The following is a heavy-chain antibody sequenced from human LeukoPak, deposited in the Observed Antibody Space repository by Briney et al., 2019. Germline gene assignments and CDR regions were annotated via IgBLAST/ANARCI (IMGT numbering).Heavy chain of an antibody. J-gene: IGHJ4*02. CDR2: IGWNSGSI. CDR1: GFTFDDYA. CDR3: AKVGDGYNHGPFDY. D-gene: IGHD5-24*01. V-gene: IGHV3-9*01. Sequence: GGSLRLSCAASGFTFDDYAMHWVRQAPGKGLEWVSGIGWNSGSIGYADSVKGRFTISRDNAKNSLYLQMNSLRAEDTALYYCAKVGDGYNHGPFDYWGQGTLVTVSS.